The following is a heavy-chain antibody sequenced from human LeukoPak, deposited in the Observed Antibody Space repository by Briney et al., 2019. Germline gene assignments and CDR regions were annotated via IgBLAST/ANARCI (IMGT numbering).Heavy chain of an antibody. CDR3: ARQTSRTYYYDSSGYLDY. V-gene: IGHV3-11*04. Sequence: PGGSLRLSCAASGFTFSDYYMSWIRQAPGKGLEWVSYISSGGSTIYYADSVKGRFTISRDNAKNSLYLQMNSLRAEDTAVYYCARQTSRTYYYDSSGYLDYWGQGTLVTVSS. D-gene: IGHD3-22*01. J-gene: IGHJ4*02. CDR2: ISSGGSTI. CDR1: GFTFSDYY.